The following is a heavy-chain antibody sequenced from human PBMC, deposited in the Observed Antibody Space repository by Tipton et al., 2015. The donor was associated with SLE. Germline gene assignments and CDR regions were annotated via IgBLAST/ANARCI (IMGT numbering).Heavy chain of an antibody. V-gene: IGHV4-59*11. CDR3: ARDYCEGGLRVSAFNI. CDR1: GGSINSHF. D-gene: IGHD2-15*01. CDR2: ISYRGST. J-gene: IGHJ3*02. Sequence: TLSLTCTVSGGSINSHFWSWIRQPPGKGLEWIGYISYRGSTYYNPPLRSRDTISVDTSKNQFSLQLSSVTAADTAVYYCARDYCEGGLRVSAFNIWGQGTMVTVSS.